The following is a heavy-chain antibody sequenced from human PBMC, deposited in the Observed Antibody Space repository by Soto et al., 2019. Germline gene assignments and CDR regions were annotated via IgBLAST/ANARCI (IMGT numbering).Heavy chain of an antibody. J-gene: IGHJ3*02. CDR1: GGTFSSYT. CDR3: ARDRDYYDSSGYYYLGAFDI. V-gene: IGHV1-69*08. D-gene: IGHD3-22*01. Sequence: QVQLVQSGAEVKKPGYSVKVSCKDSGGTFSSYTISWERQAPGQGLEWMGRIIPILGIANYAQKFQGRVTITADKSTSTAYMELSSLRSEDTAVYYCARDRDYYDSSGYYYLGAFDIWGQGTMVTVSS. CDR2: IIPILGIA.